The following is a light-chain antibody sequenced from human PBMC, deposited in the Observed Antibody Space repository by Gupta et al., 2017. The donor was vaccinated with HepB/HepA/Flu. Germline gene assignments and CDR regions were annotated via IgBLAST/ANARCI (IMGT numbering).Light chain of an antibody. CDR2: DVS. V-gene: IGLV2-14*01. Sequence: SALTHPPSLSGSPSLSITISSTGTSSDVGGDNYVSWYHQHTGKAPKLMIYDVSNRPSGVSNRFSGSKSGNTASLTISGLQAEEEADYYCSSYTSSSTLYVFGTGTKVTVL. CDR3: SSYTSSSTLYV. J-gene: IGLJ1*01. CDR1: SSDVGGDNY.